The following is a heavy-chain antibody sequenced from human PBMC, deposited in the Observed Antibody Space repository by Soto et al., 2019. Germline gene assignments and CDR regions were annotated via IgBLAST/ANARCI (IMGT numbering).Heavy chain of an antibody. CDR3: ARKTSIAAAGGVSYYFDY. CDR1: GGSFSGYY. Sequence: KASETLSLTCAVYGGSFSGYYWSWIRQPPGKGLEWIGEINHSGSTNYNPSLKSRVTISVDTSKNQFSLKLSSVTAADTAVYYCARKTSIAAAGGVSYYFDYWGQGTLVTVPQ. CDR2: INHSGST. D-gene: IGHD6-13*01. J-gene: IGHJ4*02. V-gene: IGHV4-34*01.